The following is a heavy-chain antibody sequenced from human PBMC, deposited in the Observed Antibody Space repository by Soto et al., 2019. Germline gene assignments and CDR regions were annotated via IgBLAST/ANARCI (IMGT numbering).Heavy chain of an antibody. Sequence: QVQLVQSGAEVKKPGASVKVSCKASGYTFTSYYMHWVRQAPGQGLEWMGIINPSGGSTSYAQKXXGRVTMTRDKXXSXVXXELSSLRSEDTAVYYCARVQIAAAGLSSYYYGMDVWGQGTMVTVSS. CDR2: INPSGGST. V-gene: IGHV1-46*01. CDR1: GYTFTSYY. D-gene: IGHD6-13*01. J-gene: IGHJ6*02. CDR3: ARVQIAAAGLSSYYYGMDV.